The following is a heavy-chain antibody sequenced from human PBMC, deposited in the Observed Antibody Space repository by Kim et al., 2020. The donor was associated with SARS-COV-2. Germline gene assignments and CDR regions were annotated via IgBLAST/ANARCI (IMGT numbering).Heavy chain of an antibody. V-gene: IGHV3-13*01. J-gene: IGHJ3*02. CDR3: ARGSTIGGGAFDI. D-gene: IGHD5-12*01. Sequence: CPGSGKGRFTISRENAKNSLYLQMNSLRAGDTAVYYCARGSTIGGGAFDIWGQGTMVTVSS.